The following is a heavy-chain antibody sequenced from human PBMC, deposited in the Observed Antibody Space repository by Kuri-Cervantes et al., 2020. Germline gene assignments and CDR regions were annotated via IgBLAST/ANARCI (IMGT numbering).Heavy chain of an antibody. CDR3: ARDPPAAGIPGGAFDI. V-gene: IGHV1-46*01. D-gene: IGHD6-13*01. Sequence: ASVKVSCKASGYTFTSYYMHWVRQAPGQGLEWMGIINPSGGSTSYAQKFQGRVTMTRDTSTSTVYMELSRLRSDDTAVCYCARDPPAAGIPGGAFDIWGQGTMVTVSS. CDR2: INPSGGST. CDR1: GYTFTSYY. J-gene: IGHJ3*02.